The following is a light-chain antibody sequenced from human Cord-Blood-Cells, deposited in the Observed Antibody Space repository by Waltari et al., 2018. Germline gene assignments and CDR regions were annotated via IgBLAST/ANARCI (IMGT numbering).Light chain of an antibody. J-gene: IGLJ3*02. CDR1: SSDVWSYNL. Sequence: QSALTQPASVSGSPGQSITISCTGTSSDVWSYNLVSCYQQHPGKAPKLMIYECSKRRSRVSNSFSGSKSGNTASLTIAGLPAEDGADYYCCSYAGSSTWVFGGGTKLTVL. V-gene: IGLV2-23*01. CDR2: ECS. CDR3: CSYAGSSTWV.